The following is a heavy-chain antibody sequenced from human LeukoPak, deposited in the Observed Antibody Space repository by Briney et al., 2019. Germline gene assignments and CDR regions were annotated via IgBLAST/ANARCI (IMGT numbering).Heavy chain of an antibody. CDR3: ARGEKYSSSPFDY. V-gene: IGHV4-61*01. Sequence: SETLSLTCTVSGGSVSSGSYYWSWIRQPPGKGLEWIGYIYYSGSTNYNPSLKSRVTISVDTSKNQFSLKLSSVTAADTAVYYCARGEKYSSSPFDYWGQGTLATVSS. D-gene: IGHD6-6*01. CDR2: IYYSGST. CDR1: GGSVSSGSYY. J-gene: IGHJ4*02.